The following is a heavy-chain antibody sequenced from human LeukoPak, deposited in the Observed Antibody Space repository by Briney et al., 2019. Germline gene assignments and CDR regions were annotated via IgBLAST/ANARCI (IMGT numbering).Heavy chain of an antibody. V-gene: IGHV3-48*03. CDR1: GFSVGDHA. CDR2: ITSGGGTI. D-gene: IGHD4-17*01. Sequence: PGRSLRLSCTGLGFSVGDHAMSWVRQAPGMGLVWVSHITSGGGTIYYADSVKGRFTISRDNAKRSLYLQMNSLRAEDTAVYYCARRDGESRYYFDYWGQGTLVTVSS. J-gene: IGHJ4*02. CDR3: ARRDGESRYYFDY.